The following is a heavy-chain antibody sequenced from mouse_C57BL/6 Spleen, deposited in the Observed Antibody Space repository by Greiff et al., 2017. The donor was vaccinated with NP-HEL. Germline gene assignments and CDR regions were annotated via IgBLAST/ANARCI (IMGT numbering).Heavy chain of an antibody. Sequence: QVQLKQSGPELVKPGASVKISCKASGYAFSSSWMNWVKQRPGKGLEWIGRIYPGDGDTNYNGKFKGKATLTADKSSSTAYMQLSSLTSEDSAVYFCARIRITKGYFDVWGTGTTVTVSS. V-gene: IGHV1-82*01. J-gene: IGHJ1*03. CDR2: IYPGDGDT. D-gene: IGHD1-1*01. CDR3: ARIRITKGYFDV. CDR1: GYAFSSSW.